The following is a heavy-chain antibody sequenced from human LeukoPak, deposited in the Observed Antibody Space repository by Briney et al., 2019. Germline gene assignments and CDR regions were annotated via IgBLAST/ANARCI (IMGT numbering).Heavy chain of an antibody. D-gene: IGHD6-25*01. CDR2: IYYSGST. CDR3: ARHVREIAAAAGLPYYYYYYMDV. V-gene: IGHV4-39*01. CDR1: GGSIRSTSYY. J-gene: IGHJ6*03. Sequence: PSETLSLTCTVSGGSIRSTSYYWGWIRQPPGKGLEWIGSIYYSGSTYYNPSLKSRVTISVDTSKNQFSLKLSSVTAADTAVYYCARHVREIAAAAGLPYYYYYYMDVWGKGTTVTISS.